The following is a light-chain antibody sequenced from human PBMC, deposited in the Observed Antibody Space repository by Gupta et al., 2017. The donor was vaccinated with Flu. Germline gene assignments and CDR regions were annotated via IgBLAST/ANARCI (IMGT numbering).Light chain of an antibody. CDR2: GNS. V-gene: IGLV1-40*01. CDR3: QSYDSSLSGSRV. Sequence: QSVLTQPPSVSGAPGQRVTISCTGSRSNIGAGYDVHWYQQLPGTAPKLLIYGNSNRPSGAPDRFSGSKSGTSASLAITGLQAEDEADYYCQSYDSSLSGSRVFGGGTKLTVL. CDR1: RSNIGAGYD. J-gene: IGLJ3*02.